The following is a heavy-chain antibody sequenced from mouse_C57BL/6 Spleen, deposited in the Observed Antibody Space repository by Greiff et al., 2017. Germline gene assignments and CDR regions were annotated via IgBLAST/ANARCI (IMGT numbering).Heavy chain of an antibody. CDR3: AKGDYDGGDYAMDY. CDR2: IYPGDGDT. Sequence: VQLQQSGPELVKPGASVKISCKASGYAFSSSWMNWVKQRPGKGLEWIGRIYPGDGDTNYNGKFKGKATLTADKSSSTAYMQRSSLTSEDSAVYFSAKGDYDGGDYAMDYWGQGTSVTVSS. CDR1: GYAFSSSW. D-gene: IGHD2-4*01. V-gene: IGHV1-82*01. J-gene: IGHJ4*01.